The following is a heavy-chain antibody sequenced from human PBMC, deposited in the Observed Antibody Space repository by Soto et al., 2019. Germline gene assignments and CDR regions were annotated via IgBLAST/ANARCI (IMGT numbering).Heavy chain of an antibody. CDR1: GTSFRNYG. CDR2: IMPVFGTA. D-gene: IGHD3-9*01. CDR3: ARARDYDLLTAREYALDV. J-gene: IGHJ6*02. Sequence: QVQLVQSGAEVKKPGSSVRVSCKVSGTSFRNYGITWVRQSPGQGLQWMGGIMPVFGTAVHAQKFQGRVTISADELTTTASLELSSLSPDDTAVYFCARARDYDLLTAREYALDVWGQGTTVIV. V-gene: IGHV1-69*01.